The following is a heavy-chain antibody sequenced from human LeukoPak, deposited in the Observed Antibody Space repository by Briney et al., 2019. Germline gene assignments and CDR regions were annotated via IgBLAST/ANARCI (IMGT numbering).Heavy chain of an antibody. D-gene: IGHD5-24*01. CDR3: AMKAVPRPRLHDAFDF. CDR1: EYPFSGYW. V-gene: IGHV3-7*01. CDR2: IKEDGSEK. J-gene: IGHJ3*01. Sequence: GGSLRLSCVASEYPFSGYWMTWVRQAPGRGLECVATIKEDGSEKYYVDSVQGRFIISRDNAKNSVSLQMNSLRAEDTAIYYCAMKAVPRPRLHDAFDFWGQGTVVSVPS.